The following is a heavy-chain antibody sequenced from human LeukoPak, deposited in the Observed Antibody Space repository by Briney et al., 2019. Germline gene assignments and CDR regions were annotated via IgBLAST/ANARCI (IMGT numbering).Heavy chain of an antibody. CDR3: AILHDTAMVKSWYSYGYARFDY. D-gene: IGHD5-18*01. J-gene: IGHJ4*02. CDR2: IIPIFGTA. Sequence: SVKVSCKASGGTFSSYAISWVRQAPGQGLEGMGRIIPIFGTANYAQKFQVRVTITTDESTRTAYMELSSLRSEATAVYYCAILHDTAMVKSWYSYGYARFDYWGQGTLVTVSS. V-gene: IGHV1-69*05. CDR1: GGTFSSYA.